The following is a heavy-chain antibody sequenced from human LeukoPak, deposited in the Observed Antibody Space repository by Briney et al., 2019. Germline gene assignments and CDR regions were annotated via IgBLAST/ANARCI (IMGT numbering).Heavy chain of an antibody. CDR3: ATEMGATSAFDI. V-gene: IGHV4-59*01. CDR1: GGSISSYY. J-gene: IGHJ3*02. Sequence: PSETLSLTCTVPGGSISSYYWSWIRQPPGKGLEWIGYIYYSGSTNYNPSLKSRVTISVDTSKNQFSLKLSSVTAADTAVYYCATEMGATSAFDIWGQGTMVTVSS. D-gene: IGHD1-26*01. CDR2: IYYSGST.